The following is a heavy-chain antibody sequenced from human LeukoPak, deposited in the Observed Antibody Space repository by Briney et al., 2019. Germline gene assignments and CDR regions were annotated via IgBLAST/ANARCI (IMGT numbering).Heavy chain of an antibody. D-gene: IGHD3-22*01. CDR1: GYTFTGYY. CDR2: INPNSGGT. CDR3: ARGPYDSSGYWDYNWFDP. J-gene: IGHJ5*02. V-gene: IGHV1-2*02. Sequence: ASVKVSCKASGYTFTGYYMHWVRQAPGQGLEWMGWINPNSGGTNYAQKFQGRVTMTRDTSISTAYMELSRLRSEDTAVYYCARGPYDSSGYWDYNWFDPWGQGTLVTVSS.